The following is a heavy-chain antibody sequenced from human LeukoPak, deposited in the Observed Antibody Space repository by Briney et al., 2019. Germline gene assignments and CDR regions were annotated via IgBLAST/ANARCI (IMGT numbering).Heavy chain of an antibody. CDR1: GFTFDDYA. CDR3: AKSGYSSGWLNWFDP. D-gene: IGHD6-19*01. CDR2: ISWHSGSI. J-gene: IGHJ5*02. Sequence: GRSLRLSCAASGFTFDDYAMHWVRQAPAKGLEWVSGISWHSGSIGYADSVKGRFTISRDNAKNSLYLQMNSLRAEDTALYYCAKSGYSSGWLNWFDPWGQGTLVTVSS. V-gene: IGHV3-9*01.